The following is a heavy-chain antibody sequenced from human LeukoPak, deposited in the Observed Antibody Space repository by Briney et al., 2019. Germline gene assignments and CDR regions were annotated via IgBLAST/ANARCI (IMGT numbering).Heavy chain of an antibody. V-gene: IGHV3-23*01. CDR1: GFTFGSYA. Sequence: GGSLRLPCAASGFTFGSYAMYWVRQAPGKGLEWVSGISGSGGSTFYADSVKGRFTISRDNSKNTLYLQMNSLRAEDTAVYYCAKHLGLVIYYYYYMDVWGKGTTVTVSS. J-gene: IGHJ6*03. CDR2: ISGSGGST. D-gene: IGHD3-9*01. CDR3: AKHLGLVIYYYYYMDV.